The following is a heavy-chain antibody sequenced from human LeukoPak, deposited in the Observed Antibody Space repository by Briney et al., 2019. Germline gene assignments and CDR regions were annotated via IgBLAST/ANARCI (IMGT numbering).Heavy chain of an antibody. J-gene: IGHJ6*02. CDR3: ARDMVRGVLITYYYGMDV. CDR2: ISSSSSYI. CDR1: GFTFSSYS. Sequence: GGSLRLSCAASGFTFSSYSMNWVRQAPGKGLEWVSSISSSSSYIYYADSVKGRFTISRDNSKNTLYLQMNSLRAEDTAAYYCARDMVRGVLITYYYGMDVWGQGTTVTVSS. V-gene: IGHV3-21*01. D-gene: IGHD3-10*01.